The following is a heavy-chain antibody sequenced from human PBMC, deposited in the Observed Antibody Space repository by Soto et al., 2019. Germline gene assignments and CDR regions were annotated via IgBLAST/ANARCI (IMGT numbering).Heavy chain of an antibody. V-gene: IGHV2-70*13. CDR3: ARHRAYPYHFDY. D-gene: IGHD3-10*01. J-gene: IGHJ4*02. CDR1: GFSLSTSGVG. Sequence: GSGPTLVNPTQTLTLTCTFSGFSLSTSGVGVGWIRQPPGKALEWLALIYWEDDKFYSTSLETRLTISKDTSKNQVVLTMTNMEPVDTATYFCARHRAYPYHFDYWGQGALVTVSS. CDR2: IYWEDDK.